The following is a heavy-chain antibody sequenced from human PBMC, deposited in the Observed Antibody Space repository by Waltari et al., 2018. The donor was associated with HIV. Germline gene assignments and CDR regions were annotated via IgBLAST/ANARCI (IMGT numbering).Heavy chain of an antibody. CDR1: GFRFTDYN. CDR3: ARGPPSGWSWFDP. CDR2: VGSLQKFI. V-gene: IGHV3-21*01. D-gene: IGHD6-19*01. J-gene: IGHJ5*02. Sequence: EVILVESGGGLVRPGGSLRLSCAASGFRFTDYNMNWVRQVPGKGLEWVASVGSLQKFIQCADSVKGRFTVSRDNARNSLYLQMNSLTAEDTAVYYCARGPPSGWSWFDPWGQGTLVTVSS.